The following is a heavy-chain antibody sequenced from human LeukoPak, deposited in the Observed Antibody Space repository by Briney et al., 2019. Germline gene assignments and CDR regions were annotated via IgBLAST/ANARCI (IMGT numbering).Heavy chain of an antibody. V-gene: IGHV3-23*01. CDR3: AKASAMIVVVSKHFDY. J-gene: IGHJ4*02. D-gene: IGHD3-22*01. CDR2: ISGSGGST. Sequence: GGTLRLSCAGSGFTFSSHGMNWVRQAPGKGLEWVSAISGSGGSTYYADSVKGRFTISRDNSKNTLYLQMNSLRAEDTAVYYCAKASAMIVVVSKHFDYWGQGTLVTVSS. CDR1: GFTFSSHG.